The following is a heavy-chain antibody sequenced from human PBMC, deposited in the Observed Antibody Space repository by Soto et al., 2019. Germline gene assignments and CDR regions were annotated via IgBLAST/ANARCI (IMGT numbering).Heavy chain of an antibody. Sequence: EVRLLESGGGLVQPGGSLRLSCAASGFPFSTYAISWVRQAPGKGLEWVSTIVSSGAGTYYPDSMKGRLTISRDNSKNTVYLQLNRLRSEYTAVYYCAKDLDSTVFKFSYWDQGSMVTVSS. CDR2: IVSSGAGT. D-gene: IGHD2-2*03. V-gene: IGHV3-23*01. CDR1: GFPFSTYA. J-gene: IGHJ4*02. CDR3: AKDLDSTVFKFSY.